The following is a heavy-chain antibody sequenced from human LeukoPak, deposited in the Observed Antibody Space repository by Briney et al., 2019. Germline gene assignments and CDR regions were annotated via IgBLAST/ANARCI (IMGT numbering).Heavy chain of an antibody. J-gene: IGHJ4*02. Sequence: GASVNVSCKTSGYSFSNFGVSWVRQAPGQGLEWMGWISGYSGITNYAPKFQGRVTMTTDASTSTAYMEMRSLKSDDTAVYYCARVPGYCTNGVCYTFDYWGQGTLVTVSS. D-gene: IGHD2-8*01. CDR3: ARVPGYCTNGVCYTFDY. V-gene: IGHV1-18*01. CDR2: ISGYSGIT. CDR1: GYSFSNFG.